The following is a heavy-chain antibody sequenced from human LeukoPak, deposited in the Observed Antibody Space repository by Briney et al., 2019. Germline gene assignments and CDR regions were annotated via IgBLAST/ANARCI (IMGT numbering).Heavy chain of an antibody. CDR3: ARDPYSGLFDY. CDR1: GFTFSSYS. V-gene: IGHV3-21*01. D-gene: IGHD4-11*01. Sequence: GGSLRLSCAASGFTFSSYSMNWVRQAPGKGLDWVSSISSSSGYIYYADSVKGRFTISRDNAKNSLYLQMNSLRAGDTAVYYCARDPYSGLFDYWGQGTLVTVSS. CDR2: ISSSSGYI. J-gene: IGHJ4*02.